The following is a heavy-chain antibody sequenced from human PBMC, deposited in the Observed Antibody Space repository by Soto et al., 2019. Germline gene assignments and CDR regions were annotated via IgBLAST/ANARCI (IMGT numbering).Heavy chain of an antibody. CDR3: ARALAFQKYYYYYYMDV. D-gene: IGHD3-3*02. CDR1: GGSISSYY. Sequence: PTETLSLTCTVSGGSISSYYWSWIRQPPGKGLEWIGYIYYSGSTNYNPSLKSRVTISVDTSKNQFSLKLSSVTAADTAVYYCARALAFQKYYYYYYMDVWGKGTTVTVSS. CDR2: IYYSGST. J-gene: IGHJ6*03. V-gene: IGHV4-59*08.